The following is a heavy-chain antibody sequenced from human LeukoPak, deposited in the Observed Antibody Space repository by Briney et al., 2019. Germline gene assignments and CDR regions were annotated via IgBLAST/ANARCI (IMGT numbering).Heavy chain of an antibody. Sequence: SETLSLTCTVSGGSISSYYWSWIRQPPGKGLEGIGYMYYSGSTNSNPSLKSRVTISVDMSKNQVSLKLSSVTAADTAVNSCARDGVGQQRVGRKYYYYSMDVWGKGTTVTISS. CDR2: MYYSGST. V-gene: IGHV4-59*01. CDR1: GGSISSYY. CDR3: ARDGVGQQRVGRKYYYYSMDV. D-gene: IGHD6-13*01. J-gene: IGHJ6*03.